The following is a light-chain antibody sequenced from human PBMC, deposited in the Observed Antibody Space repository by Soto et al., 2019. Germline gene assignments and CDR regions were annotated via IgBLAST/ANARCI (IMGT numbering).Light chain of an antibody. J-gene: IGKJ5*01. CDR1: QSVSGD. V-gene: IGKV3-15*01. CDR3: QQYGSSPSIT. CDR2: RAS. Sequence: EIVMTQYPATLSVSPGETATLSCRASQSVSGDLAWYQQRPGQAPRLLIYRASSRASDIPARFSGSGSGTEFTLTISRLEPEDFAVYYCQQYGSSPSITFGQGTRLEIK.